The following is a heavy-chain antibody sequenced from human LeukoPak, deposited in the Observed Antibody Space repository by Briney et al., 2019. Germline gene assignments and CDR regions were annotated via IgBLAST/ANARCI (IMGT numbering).Heavy chain of an antibody. Sequence: GGSLRLSCVASGFPFNVQTMSWVRQAPGKGLDWVASMREDGSEINYVDSVKGRFTISRDNPKNSLYLQMNSLRAEDTAVYYCARGGVARGRFENWGQGTLVTVSS. CDR1: GFPFNVQT. V-gene: IGHV3-7*01. CDR2: MREDGSEI. CDR3: ARGGVARGRFEN. D-gene: IGHD3-3*01. J-gene: IGHJ4*02.